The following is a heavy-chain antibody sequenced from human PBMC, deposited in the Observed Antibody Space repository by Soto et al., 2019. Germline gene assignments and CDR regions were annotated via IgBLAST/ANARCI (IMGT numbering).Heavy chain of an antibody. CDR3: ARGRQWPSDH. CDR2: ISSTSTI. V-gene: IGHV3-48*01. CDR1: GFIFNSYS. D-gene: IGHD6-19*01. Sequence: EVQLVESGGGLVQPGGSLRLSCAASGFIFNSYSMNWVRQAPGKGLEWVSYISSTSTIYYADSVKGRFTVSRDNAKNSMYLQMNSLRAEDTAVYYCARGRQWPSDHWGQGTLVTVSS. J-gene: IGHJ4*02.